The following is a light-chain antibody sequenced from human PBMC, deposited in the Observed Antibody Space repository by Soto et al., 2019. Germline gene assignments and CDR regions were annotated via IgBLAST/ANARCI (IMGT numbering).Light chain of an antibody. V-gene: IGKV1-13*02. CDR3: QPFNGFPLS. Sequence: IQLTQSPSSLSASVGDRVTITCRAGQDIGSALAWYQQRPGKAPKLLLYDASNLEAGVPSRFSGSGSWTDFTLTITSLRPEDFATYYCQPFNGFPLSFGGGTKVQIK. CDR2: DAS. CDR1: QDIGSA. J-gene: IGKJ4*01.